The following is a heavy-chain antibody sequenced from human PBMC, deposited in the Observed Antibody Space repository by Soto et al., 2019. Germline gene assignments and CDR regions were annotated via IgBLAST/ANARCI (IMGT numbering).Heavy chain of an antibody. CDR2: IYYSGST. Sequence: TSETPSPTCTVSCGSISSSRYYWGSIPQPPGKGLEWIGGIYYSGSTYYNPSLKSRVTISVDTSKNQFSLKLSSVTAADTAVYYCARVPTPWGQGTLVTVSS. CDR1: CGSISSSRYY. CDR3: ARVPTP. D-gene: IGHD2-2*01. J-gene: IGHJ5*02. V-gene: IGHV4-39*07.